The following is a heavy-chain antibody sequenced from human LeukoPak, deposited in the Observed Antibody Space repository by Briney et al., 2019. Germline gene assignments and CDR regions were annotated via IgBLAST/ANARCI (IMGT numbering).Heavy chain of an antibody. CDR1: GGSISSSSYY. J-gene: IGHJ6*03. D-gene: IGHD2-2*01. V-gene: IGHV4-39*01. Sequence: SETLSLTCTVSGGSISSSSYYWGWIRQPPGKGLEWIGSIYYSGSTYYNPSLKSRVTISVDTSKNQFSLKLSSVTAADTAVYYCARMNRRIVVVPAAIYYYYMDVWGEGTTVTVSS. CDR3: ARMNRRIVVVPAAIYYYYMDV. CDR2: IYYSGST.